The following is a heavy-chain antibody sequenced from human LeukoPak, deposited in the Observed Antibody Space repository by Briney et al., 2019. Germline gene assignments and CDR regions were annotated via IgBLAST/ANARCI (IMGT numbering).Heavy chain of an antibody. V-gene: IGHV3-66*01. D-gene: IGHD6-13*01. J-gene: IGHJ4*02. Sequence: GGSLRLSCAASGFTVSSSYMSWVRQAPGKGLEWVSIISSAGTTYYADSVKGRFTISRDNSENTVYLQVNSLRDEDTAVYYCARDLEAANTYYFDYWGQGTMVTVSS. CDR1: GFTVSSSY. CDR2: ISSAGTT. CDR3: ARDLEAANTYYFDY.